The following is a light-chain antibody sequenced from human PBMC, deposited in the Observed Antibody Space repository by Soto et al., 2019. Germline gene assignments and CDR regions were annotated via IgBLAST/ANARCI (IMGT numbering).Light chain of an antibody. J-gene: IGKJ1*01. CDR1: QTILYSSNNKNY. CDR2: WAS. V-gene: IGKV4-1*01. Sequence: DIVMTQSPDSLAVSLGERATINCKSSQTILYSSNNKNYLAWYQQKPGQPPKLLFYWASTRESGVPDRFSGSGSGTDFTLTITNLQAEDVAVYYCLQYFSSPRTFGQGTKVDIK. CDR3: LQYFSSPRT.